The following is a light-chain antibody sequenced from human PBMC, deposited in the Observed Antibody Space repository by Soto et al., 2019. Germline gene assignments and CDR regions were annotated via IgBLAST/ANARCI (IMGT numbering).Light chain of an antibody. Sequence: QSALTQPPSASGSPGQSVTISCTGTSSDVGDYNYVSWYQQYPGKAPKLMIYEVSKRPSGVPDRFSGSKSGNTASLTDSGLQAEDEADYYCNSYAGSNNWVFGGGTKVTVL. CDR3: NSYAGSNNWV. CDR1: SSDVGDYNY. CDR2: EVS. J-gene: IGLJ3*02. V-gene: IGLV2-8*01.